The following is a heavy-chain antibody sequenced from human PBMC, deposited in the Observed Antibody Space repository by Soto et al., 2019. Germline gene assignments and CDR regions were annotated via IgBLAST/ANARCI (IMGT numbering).Heavy chain of an antibody. CDR2: IIPIFGTA. CDR3: ARAGGKGTWGIVDYGMDV. V-gene: IGHV1-69*12. Sequence: QVQLVQSGAEVKKPGSSVKVSCKASGGTFSSYAISWVRQAPGQGLEWMGGIIPIFGTANYAQKFQGRVTITADESTRTAYMRRSSLRSEDTAVYYCARAGGKGTWGIVDYGMDVWGQGTTVTVSS. J-gene: IGHJ6*02. CDR1: GGTFSSYA. D-gene: IGHD3-16*01.